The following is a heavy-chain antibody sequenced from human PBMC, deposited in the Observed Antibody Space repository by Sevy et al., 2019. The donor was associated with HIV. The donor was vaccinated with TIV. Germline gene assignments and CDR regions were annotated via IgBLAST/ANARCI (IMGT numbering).Heavy chain of an antibody. CDR2: IKQDGSEK. J-gene: IGHJ4*02. CDR3: AKAGGTGIAAAGQDY. V-gene: IGHV3-7*01. CDR1: GFTFSSYW. D-gene: IGHD6-13*01. Sequence: GGSLRLSCAASGFTFSSYWMSWVRQAPGKGLEWVANIKQDGSEKYYVDSVKGRFTISRDNAKNSLYLQMNSLRAEDTAVYYCAKAGGTGIAAAGQDYWGQGTLVTVSS.